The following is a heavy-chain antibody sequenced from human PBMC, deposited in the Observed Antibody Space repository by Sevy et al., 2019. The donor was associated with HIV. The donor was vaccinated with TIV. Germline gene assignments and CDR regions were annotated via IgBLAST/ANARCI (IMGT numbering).Heavy chain of an antibody. J-gene: IGHJ4*02. CDR2: IKQDGSEK. CDR3: AGVGVWGSYRLDY. V-gene: IGHV3-7*01. CDR1: GFTFSSYW. D-gene: IGHD3-16*02. Sequence: GGSLRLSCAASGFTFSSYWMSWVRQAPGKGLERVANIKQDGSEKYYVDSVKGRLTISRANAKNSLYLQMNSRRAEDTAVYYRAGVGVWGSYRLDYWGQGTLVTVSS.